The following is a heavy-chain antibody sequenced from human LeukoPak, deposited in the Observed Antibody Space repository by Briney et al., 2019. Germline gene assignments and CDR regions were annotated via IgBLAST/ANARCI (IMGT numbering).Heavy chain of an antibody. J-gene: IGHJ6*03. CDR2: MNPNSGNT. V-gene: IGHV1-8*03. D-gene: IGHD6-13*01. Sequence: GASVKVSCKASGYTFTSYDINWVRQATGQGLEWMGWMNPNSGNTGYAQKFQGRVTITRNTSISTAYMELSSLRSEDTAVYYCARGAGPQLVLRGYYYYMDVWGKGTTVTVSS. CDR3: ARGAGPQLVLRGYYYYMDV. CDR1: GYTFTSYD.